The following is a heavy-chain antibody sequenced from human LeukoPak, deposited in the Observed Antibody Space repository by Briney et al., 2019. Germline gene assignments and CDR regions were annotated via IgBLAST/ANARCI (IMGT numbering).Heavy chain of an antibody. J-gene: IGHJ6*03. CDR1: GGSISSSSYY. V-gene: IGHV4-39*07. D-gene: IGHD1-1*01. CDR3: ARDYGTAGTLYYYYYYMDV. CDR2: IYYSGST. Sequence: SETLSLTCTVSGGSISSSSYYWGWIRQPPGKGLEWIGSIYYSGSTYYNPSLKSRVTISVDTSKNQFSLKLSSVTAADTAVYYCARDYGTAGTLYYYYYYMDVWGKGTTVTISS.